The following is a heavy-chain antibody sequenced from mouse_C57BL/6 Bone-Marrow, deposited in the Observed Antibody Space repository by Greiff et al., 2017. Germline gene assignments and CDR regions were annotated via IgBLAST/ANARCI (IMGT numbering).Heavy chain of an antibody. CDR3: ARNCPSSYYFDY. CDR2: IWSGGST. Sequence: QVQLQQSGPGLVQPSQSLSITCTVSGFSLTSYGVHWVRQSPGKGLEWLGVIWSGGSTDYNAAFISRLSISKDNSKSQVFFKMNSLQADDTAIYYCARNCPSSYYFDYWGQGTTLTVSS. J-gene: IGHJ2*01. V-gene: IGHV2-2*01. CDR1: GFSLTSYG.